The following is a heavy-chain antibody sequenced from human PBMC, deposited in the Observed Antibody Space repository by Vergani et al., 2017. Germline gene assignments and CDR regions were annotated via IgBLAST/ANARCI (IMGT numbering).Heavy chain of an antibody. J-gene: IGHJ4*02. CDR3: AREGGYCSGGSCYGDY. CDR1: GGSISSSSYY. Sequence: QLQLQESGPGLVKPSETLSLTCTVSGGSISSSSYYWGWIRQPPGKGLEWIGSIYYSGSTYYNPSLKSRVTISVDTSKNQFSLKLSSVTAADTAVYYCAREGGYCSGGSCYGDYWGQGTLVTGSS. V-gene: IGHV4-39*07. CDR2: IYYSGST. D-gene: IGHD2-15*01.